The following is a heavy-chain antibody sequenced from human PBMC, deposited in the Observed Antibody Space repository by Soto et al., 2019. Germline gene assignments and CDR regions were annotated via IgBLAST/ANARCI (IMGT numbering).Heavy chain of an antibody. CDR3: ARGGRSLHGNYHFGMDV. J-gene: IGHJ6*02. V-gene: IGHV1-2*02. CDR2: INPNNGGT. Sequence: QVQLVQSGAEVKKPGASVKVSCKASGYIFFGSYIHWVRQAPGQGLEGMGWINPNNGGTGSAQKFQGRITMTGDTSISPAYMELSRLRSDDTGVYYCARGGRSLHGNYHFGMDVWGQGTTVTVSS. CDR1: GYIFFGSY.